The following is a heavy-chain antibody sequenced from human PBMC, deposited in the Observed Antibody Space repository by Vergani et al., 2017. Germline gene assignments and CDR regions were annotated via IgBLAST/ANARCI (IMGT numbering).Heavy chain of an antibody. Sequence: QLQLQESGPGLVKPSETLSLTCTVSGGSISSSSYYWGLIRQPPGKGLEWIGSIYYSGSTYYNPSLKSRVNIYVDTSKNQFSLKLSSVTAADTAVYYCARHRRYSSSKYFDYWGQGTLVTVSS. V-gene: IGHV4-39*01. CDR1: GGSISSSSYY. D-gene: IGHD6-13*01. CDR2: IYYSGST. J-gene: IGHJ4*02. CDR3: ARHRRYSSSKYFDY.